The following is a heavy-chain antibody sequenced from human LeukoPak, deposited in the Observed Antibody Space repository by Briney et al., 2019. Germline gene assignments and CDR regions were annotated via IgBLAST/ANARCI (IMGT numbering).Heavy chain of an antibody. V-gene: IGHV4-59*12. Sequence: SETLSLTCTVSGGSISSSHWSWIRHPPGKGLEWIGYISYSGSTNYTPSLRSRVTISKDTFKNQFSLKLSSVTAADTAVYYCAKDSPAMAKFDYWGQGTLVTVSS. CDR2: ISYSGST. D-gene: IGHD5-18*01. J-gene: IGHJ4*02. CDR3: AKDSPAMAKFDY. CDR1: GGSISSSH.